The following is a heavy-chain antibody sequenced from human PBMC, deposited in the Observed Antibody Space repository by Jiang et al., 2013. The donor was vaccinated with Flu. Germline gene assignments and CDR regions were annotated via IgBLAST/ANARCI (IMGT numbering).Heavy chain of an antibody. CDR3: ARDTSGYGTAWF. CDR1: GDSFSSYA. J-gene: IGHJ5*01. D-gene: IGHD2-8*02. CDR2: IMPIFGTT. Sequence: SGAEVKKPGSSVKVSCKASGDSFSSYAINWVRQAPGQGLEWMGRIMPIFGTTNYAQKFQGRVTITADESTTTAYMELYSLTSEDTAVYYCARDTSGYGTAWF. V-gene: IGHV1-69*01.